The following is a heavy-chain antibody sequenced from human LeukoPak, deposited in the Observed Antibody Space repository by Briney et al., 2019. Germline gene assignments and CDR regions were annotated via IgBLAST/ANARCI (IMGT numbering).Heavy chain of an antibody. V-gene: IGHV4-59*01. CDR3: ARVGCSGGSCYSDAFDI. CDR2: IYYSGST. Sequence: SETLSPTCTVSGGSISSYYWSWIRQPPGKGLEWIGYIYYSGSTNYNPSLKSRVTISVDTSKNQFSLKLSSVTAADTAVYYCARVGCSGGSCYSDAFDIWGQGTMVTVSS. J-gene: IGHJ3*02. CDR1: GGSISSYY. D-gene: IGHD2-15*01.